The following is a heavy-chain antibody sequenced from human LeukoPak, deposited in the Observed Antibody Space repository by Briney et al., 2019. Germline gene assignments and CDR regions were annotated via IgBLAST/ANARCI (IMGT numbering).Heavy chain of an antibody. V-gene: IGHV4-39*01. CDR1: GGSISSSSYY. CDR2: IYYSGST. Sequence: SETLSLTCTVSGGSISSSSYYWGWIRQPPGKGLEWIGSIYYSGSTYYNPSLKSRVTISVDTSKNQFSLKLSSVTAADTAVYYCATRGYEEFDYWGQGTLVTVSS. CDR3: ATRGYEEFDY. D-gene: IGHD5-12*01. J-gene: IGHJ4*02.